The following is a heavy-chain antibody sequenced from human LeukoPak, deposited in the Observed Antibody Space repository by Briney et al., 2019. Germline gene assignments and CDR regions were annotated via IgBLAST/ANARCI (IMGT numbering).Heavy chain of an antibody. J-gene: IGHJ4*02. D-gene: IGHD3-3*01. CDR2: ISAYSGDT. CDR1: GYTFTSYG. V-gene: IGHV1-18*01. CDR3: ASQRSGYDFWSGQYYYFDY. Sequence: ASVKVSCKASGYTFTSYGISWVRQAPGQGLEWMGWISAYSGDTNYAQKFQGRATMTTDTSTSTAYMELRSLSSDDTAVYYCASQRSGYDFWSGQYYYFDYWGQGTLVTVSS.